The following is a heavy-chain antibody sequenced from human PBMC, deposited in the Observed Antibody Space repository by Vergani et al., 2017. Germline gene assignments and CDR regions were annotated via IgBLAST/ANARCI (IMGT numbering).Heavy chain of an antibody. CDR3: ARPHGDILPPDPRRLDY. V-gene: IGHV1-46*03. Sequence: QVLLVQSGAEVKKPGASVRVSCKTSGYTFTNYYIHWVRQAPGQGLEWMGIINPSGGSTTYAQQFQGRLTMTRDTSTSTVYMDLSNLRSEDTAVSYCARPHGDILPPDPRRLDYWGQGTLVTVSS. J-gene: IGHJ4*02. CDR2: INPSGGST. CDR1: GYTFTNYY.